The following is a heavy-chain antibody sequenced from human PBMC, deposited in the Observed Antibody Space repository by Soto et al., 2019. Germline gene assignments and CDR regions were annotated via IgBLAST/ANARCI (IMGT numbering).Heavy chain of an antibody. CDR1: GYSFTSYW. J-gene: IGHJ4*02. D-gene: IGHD3-3*01. CDR2: TYPGDSDT. V-gene: IGHV5-51*01. Sequence: PGESLKISCKGSGYSFTSYWIGWVRQMPGKGLEWMGITYPGDSDTRYSPSFQGQVTISADKSISTAYLQWSSLEASDTAMYYCARGANPSGYYFDYWGQGTLVTVSS. CDR3: ARGANPSGYYFDY.